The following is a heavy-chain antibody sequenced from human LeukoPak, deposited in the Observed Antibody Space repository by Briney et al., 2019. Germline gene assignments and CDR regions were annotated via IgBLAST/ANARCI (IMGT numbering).Heavy chain of an antibody. V-gene: IGHV1-8*01. D-gene: IGHD6-19*01. CDR2: MNPNSGNT. CDR3: ARAPSKGSSAPRGYYYYCYGMDV. J-gene: IGHJ6*02. CDR1: GYTFTSYD. Sequence: ASVKVSCKASGYTFTSYDINWVRQATGQGLEWMGWMNPNSGNTGYAQKFQGRVTMTRNTSISTAYMELSSLRSEDTAVYYCARAPSKGSSAPRGYYYYCYGMDVWGQGTTVTVSS.